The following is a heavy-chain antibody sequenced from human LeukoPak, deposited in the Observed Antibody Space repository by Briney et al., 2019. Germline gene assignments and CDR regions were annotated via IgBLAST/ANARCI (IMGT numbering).Heavy chain of an antibody. D-gene: IGHD3-10*01. Sequence: PGGSLRLSCAASGFTFSSYAMHWVRQAPGKGLEWVANINQDGSEKYYVDSVKGRFTISRDNAKNSLDLQMSGLRAEDTAVYYCAKERGNYFDYWGQGTLVTVSS. J-gene: IGHJ4*02. CDR2: INQDGSEK. CDR3: AKERGNYFDY. CDR1: GFTFSSYA. V-gene: IGHV3-7*05.